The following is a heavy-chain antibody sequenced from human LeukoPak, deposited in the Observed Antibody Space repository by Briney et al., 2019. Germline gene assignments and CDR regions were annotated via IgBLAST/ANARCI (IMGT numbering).Heavy chain of an antibody. CDR2: ISGSGGST. D-gene: IGHD3-3*01. Sequence: GGSLRLSCAASGFTFSRHGMHWVRQAPGKGLEWVSAISGSGGSTYYADSVKGRFTISRDNSKNTLYLQMNSLRAEDTAVYYCAKDGPLGILEFDYWGQGTLVTVSS. CDR1: GFTFSRHG. V-gene: IGHV3-23*01. CDR3: AKDGPLGILEFDY. J-gene: IGHJ4*02.